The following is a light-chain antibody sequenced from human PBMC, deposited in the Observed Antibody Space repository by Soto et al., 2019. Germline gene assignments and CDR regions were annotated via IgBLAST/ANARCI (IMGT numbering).Light chain of an antibody. CDR3: QQYYCSQYT. CDR2: GAS. Sequence: EIVLTQSPGTLSLSPGERATLSCRASPSVSSSYLAWYQQKPGQAPRLLIYGASSSATGIPDRFSGSGSVTDFTLTISTPEPEAFAVYYCQQYYCSQYTVGQETKLEIK. CDR1: PSVSSSY. J-gene: IGKJ2*01. V-gene: IGKV3-20*01.